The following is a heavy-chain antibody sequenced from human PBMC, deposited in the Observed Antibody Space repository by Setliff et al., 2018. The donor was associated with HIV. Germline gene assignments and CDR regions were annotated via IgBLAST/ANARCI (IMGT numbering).Heavy chain of an antibody. CDR3: ARRQSYYDILNGPAFDALDI. Sequence: SVKVSCKASGYTFTSYAISWVRQAPGQGLEWMGGIIPILGMAKYTQKFQGRVTITADKSTSTAYMELSSLKSEDTAVYSCARRQSYYDILNGPAFDALDIWGQGTKVTVSS. V-gene: IGHV1-69*10. D-gene: IGHD3-9*01. J-gene: IGHJ3*02. CDR2: IIPILGMA. CDR1: GYTFTSYA.